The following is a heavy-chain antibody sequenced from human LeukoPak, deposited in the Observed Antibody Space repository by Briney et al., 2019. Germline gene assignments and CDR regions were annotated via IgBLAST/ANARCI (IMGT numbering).Heavy chain of an antibody. CDR2: IDSSSGYI. D-gene: IGHD1-26*01. Sequence: GGSLRLSCAASGFTFGTYAMSWVRQPPGKGLEWVSSIDSSSGYISYADSVKGRFTISRDNARNSLFLQMNSLRAEDTAVYYCARDFLSSSGSFDYWGQGALVTVSS. V-gene: IGHV3-21*01. CDR3: ARDFLSSSGSFDY. CDR1: GFTFGTYA. J-gene: IGHJ4*02.